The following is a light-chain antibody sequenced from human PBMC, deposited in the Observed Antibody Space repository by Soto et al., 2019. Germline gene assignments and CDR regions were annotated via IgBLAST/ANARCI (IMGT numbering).Light chain of an antibody. CDR1: QSITGW. V-gene: IGKV1-5*01. CDR3: QQYNRYSPWA. Sequence: DIQMTQSPSTLSASVGDRVTITCRASQSITGWLAWYQQKPGKAPKLLIYDASSLESGVPSRFSGSGSGTEFTLTISSLQPDDFATYYCQQYNRYSPWAFGQGTKVDIK. CDR2: DAS. J-gene: IGKJ1*01.